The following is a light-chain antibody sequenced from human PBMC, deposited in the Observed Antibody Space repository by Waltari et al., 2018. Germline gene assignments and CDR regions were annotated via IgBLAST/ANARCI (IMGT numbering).Light chain of an antibody. CDR3: QHRSNWPPLFA. Sequence: EIVLTQSPATLSLSPGESATLSCRASQSINGYLAWYQQKPGQAPRLLIYDTSNRATGIPARFSGSGSGTDFTLNISSLEPEDFAVYYCQHRSNWPPLFAFGPGTKVDLK. CDR2: DTS. CDR1: QSINGY. V-gene: IGKV3-11*01. J-gene: IGKJ3*01.